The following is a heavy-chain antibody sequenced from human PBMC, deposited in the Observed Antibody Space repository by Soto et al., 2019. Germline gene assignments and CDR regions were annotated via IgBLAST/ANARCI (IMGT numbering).Heavy chain of an antibody. CDR3: VKERYGQLWLEDYGMDV. CDR1: PLTFRVNR. D-gene: IGHD5-18*01. Sequence: QVQLVESGGGVSHPGSSRELPCPAPPLTFRVNRIHWFPQPPAKGRDGGAVISYDASDKYYADSVKGRFTISRDNSKNTLYLQMNSLRAEDTAVYYCVKERYGQLWLEDYGMDVWGQGTTVTVSS. V-gene: IGHV3-30*18. CDR2: ISYDASDK. J-gene: IGHJ6*02.